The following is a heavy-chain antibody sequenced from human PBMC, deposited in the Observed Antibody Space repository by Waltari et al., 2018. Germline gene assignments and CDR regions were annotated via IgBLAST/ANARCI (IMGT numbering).Heavy chain of an antibody. CDR2: VYATGST. Sequence: QVQLQELGPGLVKPSETLSLTCNVSGGSISSYYWSWLRQPAGKGLEWIGRVYATGSTNYNPSLKSRVTMSLDTSKNLFSLKLSSVTAADTAVYYCATGPRYDNYGWFDPWGQGTLVTVSS. V-gene: IGHV4-4*07. CDR3: ATGPRYDNYGWFDP. J-gene: IGHJ5*02. D-gene: IGHD4-17*01. CDR1: GGSISSYY.